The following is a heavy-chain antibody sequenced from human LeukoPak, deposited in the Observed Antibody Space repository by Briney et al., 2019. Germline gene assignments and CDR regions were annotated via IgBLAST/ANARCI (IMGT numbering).Heavy chain of an antibody. CDR1: GFTFSSYG. J-gene: IGHJ3*02. CDR2: IWYDGSNK. V-gene: IGHV3-33*08. D-gene: IGHD2-2*01. CDR3: ARETDGVQYLGGAFDI. Sequence: PGRSLRLSCAASGFTFSSYGMHWVRQAPGKGLEWVAVIWYDGSNKYYADSVKGRFTISRDNSKNTLYLQMNSLRAEDTAVYYCARETDGVQYLGGAFDIWGQGTMVTVSS.